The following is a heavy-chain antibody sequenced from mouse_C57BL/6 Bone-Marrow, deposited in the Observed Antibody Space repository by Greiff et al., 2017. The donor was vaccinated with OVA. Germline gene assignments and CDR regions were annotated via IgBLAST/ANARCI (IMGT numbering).Heavy chain of an antibody. CDR2: ISSGSSTI. J-gene: IGHJ4*01. Sequence: EVKLMESGGGLVKPGGSLKLSCAASGFTFSDYGMHWVRQAPEKGLEWVAYISSGSSTIYYADTVKGRFTISRDNAKNTLFLQMTSLRSEDTAMYYCARAYYSNYVDDWGQGTSVTVSS. CDR1: GFTFSDYG. D-gene: IGHD2-5*01. V-gene: IGHV5-17*01. CDR3: ARAYYSNYVDD.